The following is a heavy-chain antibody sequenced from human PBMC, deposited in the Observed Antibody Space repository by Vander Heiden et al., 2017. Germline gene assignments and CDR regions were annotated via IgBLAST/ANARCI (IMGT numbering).Heavy chain of an antibody. D-gene: IGHD6-19*01. CDR1: GFTLDEYA. J-gene: IGHJ4*02. CDR2: ISWKSGSI. V-gene: IGHV3-9*01. Sequence: EEQLVESGGNLLQTGTSLRLSCAASGFTLDEYAKNWVRQALGKGLECVSGISWKSGSIGYADSVKGRFPIYRDNAKKSLYLQINNLRAEDKALYYCAAPAESGWYRYWGQGRLVNHSS. CDR3: AAPAESGWYRY.